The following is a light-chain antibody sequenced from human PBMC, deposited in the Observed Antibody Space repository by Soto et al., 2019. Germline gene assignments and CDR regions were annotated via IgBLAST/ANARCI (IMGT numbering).Light chain of an antibody. V-gene: IGKV3-11*01. Sequence: DIVLTQSPSTLSSSPGDRATLTCRASQTISSCLAWCQQKPGQAPSLLIYDASNIVNGVPARFSGSGSGTAFFLTISSIVHEDVSVNYCQQRNNWLGFTFGPGTKVDIK. J-gene: IGKJ3*01. CDR3: QQRNNWLGFT. CDR2: DAS. CDR1: QTISSC.